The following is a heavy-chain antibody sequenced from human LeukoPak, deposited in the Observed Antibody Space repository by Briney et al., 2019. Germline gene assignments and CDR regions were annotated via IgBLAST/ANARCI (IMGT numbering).Heavy chain of an antibody. V-gene: IGHV3-21*04. CDR3: SRGDPPGD. Sequence: GGSLRLSCATSGFTFSSNSMNWVRQAPGKGLEWVASISSSSRIIYYRDSVKGRFTISRDDAKNSLYLQMNSLRGEDTAMYYCSRGDPPGDWGQGTLVTVSS. CDR2: ISSSSRII. D-gene: IGHD2-21*01. J-gene: IGHJ4*02. CDR1: GFTFSSNS.